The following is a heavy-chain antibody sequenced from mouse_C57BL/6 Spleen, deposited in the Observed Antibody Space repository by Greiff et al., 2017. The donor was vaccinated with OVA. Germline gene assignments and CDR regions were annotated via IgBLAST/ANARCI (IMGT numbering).Heavy chain of an antibody. V-gene: IGHV1-85*01. CDR2: IYPRDGST. Sequence: VQLQQSGPELVKPGASVKLSCKASGYTFTSYDINWVKQRPGQGLEWIGWIYPRDGSTKYNEKFKGKATLTVDTSSSTAYMELHSLTSEDSAVYFCATYYGSSLYYAMDYWGQGTSVTVSS. D-gene: IGHD1-1*01. J-gene: IGHJ4*01. CDR1: GYTFTSYD. CDR3: ATYYGSSLYYAMDY.